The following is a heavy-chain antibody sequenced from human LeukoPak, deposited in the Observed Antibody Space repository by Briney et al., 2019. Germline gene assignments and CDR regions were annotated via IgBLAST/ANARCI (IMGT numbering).Heavy chain of an antibody. CDR2: IIPIFGTA. CDR1: GGTFSSYA. CDR3: ARAYYDSSGYYSYYFDY. D-gene: IGHD3-22*01. V-gene: IGHV1-69*05. J-gene: IGHJ4*02. Sequence: SVKVSCKASGGTFSSYAISWVRQAPGQGLEWMGGIIPIFGTANYAQKFQGRVTITTDESTSTAYMELSSLRSEDTAVYYCARAYYDSSGYYSYYFDYWGQGTLVIVSS.